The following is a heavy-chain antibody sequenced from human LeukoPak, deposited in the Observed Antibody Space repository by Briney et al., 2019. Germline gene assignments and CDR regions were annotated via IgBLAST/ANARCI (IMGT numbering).Heavy chain of an antibody. CDR1: GYTYPKSW. V-gene: IGHV5-51*01. J-gene: IGHJ4*02. D-gene: IGHD2-2*02. CDR2: INPLDSET. CDR3: ARQGCTTTSCHTIDY. Sequence: GESLKISCEGAGYTYPKSWIAWGRPLPGKGGELRGIINPLDSETRYSPPFQGQVTISVDKSISTAYLQSNSLKASDTAMYYCARQGCTTTSCHTIDYWGQGTLVTVSS.